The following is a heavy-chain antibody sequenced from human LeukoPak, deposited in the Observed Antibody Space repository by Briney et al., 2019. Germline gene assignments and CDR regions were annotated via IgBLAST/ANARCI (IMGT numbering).Heavy chain of an antibody. Sequence: PGRSLRLSCAASGFTFSSYGMHWVRQAPGKGLEWVAVIWYGGSNKYYADSVKGRFTISRDNSKSTLYLQMNSLRAEDTAVYYCARGGSMIVTGADAFDIWGQGTMVTVSS. D-gene: IGHD3-22*01. CDR3: ARGGSMIVTGADAFDI. J-gene: IGHJ3*02. CDR1: GFTFSSYG. V-gene: IGHV3-33*01. CDR2: IWYGGSNK.